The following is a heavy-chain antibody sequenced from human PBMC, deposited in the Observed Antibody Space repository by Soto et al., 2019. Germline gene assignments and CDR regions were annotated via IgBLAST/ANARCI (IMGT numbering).Heavy chain of an antibody. J-gene: IGHJ5*02. Sequence: QVQLVQSGAEVKKPGSSVKVSCKASGGTFSSYAISWVRQAPGQGLEWMGGIIPIFGTANYAPKFQGRVTIPADEYTSTGYMALSSLRSEDTAVYYCARVVWSGSNWFDPWGQGTLVTVSS. V-gene: IGHV1-69*01. CDR3: ARVVWSGSNWFDP. D-gene: IGHD3-3*01. CDR1: GGTFSSYA. CDR2: IIPIFGTA.